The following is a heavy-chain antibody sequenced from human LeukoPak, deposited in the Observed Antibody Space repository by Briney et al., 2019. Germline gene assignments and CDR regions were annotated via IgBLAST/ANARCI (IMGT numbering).Heavy chain of an antibody. Sequence: SSETLSLTYTVSGGSISSSSYYWGWIRQPPGKGLEWIGSIYYSGSTYYNPSLKSRVTKSVDTSKNQFSLKLSSVTAADTAVYYCARHRAVSVVGNFYFDYWGQGTLVTVSS. V-gene: IGHV4-39*01. J-gene: IGHJ4*02. D-gene: IGHD1-26*01. CDR3: ARHRAVSVVGNFYFDY. CDR1: GGSISSSSYY. CDR2: IYYSGST.